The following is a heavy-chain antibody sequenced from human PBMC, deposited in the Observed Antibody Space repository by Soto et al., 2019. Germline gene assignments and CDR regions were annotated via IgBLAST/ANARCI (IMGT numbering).Heavy chain of an antibody. Sequence: EVQLLESGGGLVQPGGSLRLSCAASGFTFSSYAMSWVHQAPGKGLEWVSAISGSGGSTYYADSVKGRFTISRDNSKNTLYLQMNSLRAEDTAVYYCAKAFGDYGDYYGMDVWGQGTTVTVSS. CDR3: AKAFGDYGDYYGMDV. V-gene: IGHV3-23*01. CDR2: ISGSGGST. CDR1: GFTFSSYA. J-gene: IGHJ6*02. D-gene: IGHD4-17*01.